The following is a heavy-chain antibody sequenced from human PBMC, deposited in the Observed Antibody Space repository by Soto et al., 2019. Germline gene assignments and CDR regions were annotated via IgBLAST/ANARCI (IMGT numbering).Heavy chain of an antibody. Sequence: EVQLLESGGGLVQPGGSLRLSCAASGFTFSSYAMSWVRQAPGKGLEWVSAISGSGGSTYYADSVKGRFTISRDNSKTTLYLQMNSLRAEDSAVYYCAKAFGRPHWFDPWGQGTLVTVSS. CDR1: GFTFSSYA. CDR2: ISGSGGST. CDR3: AKAFGRPHWFDP. V-gene: IGHV3-23*01. D-gene: IGHD3-16*01. J-gene: IGHJ5*02.